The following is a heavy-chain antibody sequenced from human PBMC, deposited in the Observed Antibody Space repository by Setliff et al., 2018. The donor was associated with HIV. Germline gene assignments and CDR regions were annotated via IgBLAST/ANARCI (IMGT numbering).Heavy chain of an antibody. CDR3: ARVTRSSWYYFDY. J-gene: IGHJ4*02. CDR2: ISSSGSTI. D-gene: IGHD6-13*01. V-gene: IGHV3-11*04. CDR1: GFTFSDYY. Sequence: GGSLRLSCAASGFTFSDYYMSWIRQAPGKGLEWVSYISSSGSTIYYADSVKGRFTISRDNAKNSLYLQMNSLRAEDRAVYYCARVTRSSWYYFDYWGQGTLVTVSS.